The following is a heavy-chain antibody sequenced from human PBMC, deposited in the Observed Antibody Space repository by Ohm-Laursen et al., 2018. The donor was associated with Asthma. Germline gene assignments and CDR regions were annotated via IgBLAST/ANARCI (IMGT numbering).Heavy chain of an antibody. J-gene: IGHJ6*02. CDR1: GFTFSSYA. V-gene: IGHV3-21*01. D-gene: IGHD3-3*01. CDR3: ARDDSYYDFWSGRIRDPYGMDV. Sequence: SLRLSCSASGFTFSSYAMSWVRQAPGKGLEWVSSISSSSSYIYYADSVKGRFTISRDNAKNSLYLQMNSLRAEDTAVYYCARDDSYYDFWSGRIRDPYGMDVWGQGTTVTVSS. CDR2: ISSSSSYI.